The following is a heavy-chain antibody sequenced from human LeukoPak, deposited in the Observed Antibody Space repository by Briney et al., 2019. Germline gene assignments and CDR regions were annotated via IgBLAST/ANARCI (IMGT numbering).Heavy chain of an antibody. D-gene: IGHD3-10*01. CDR3: ARRSSGRNIYYYYYGMDV. CDR2: INHSGST. CDR1: GGSFSGYY. Sequence: PSETLSLTCAVYGGSFSGYYWSWIRQPPGKGLEWIGEINHSGSTNYNPSLKSRVTISVDTSKNQFPLKLSSVTAADTAVYYCARRSSGRNIYYYYYGMDVWGKGTTVTVSS. V-gene: IGHV4-34*01. J-gene: IGHJ6*04.